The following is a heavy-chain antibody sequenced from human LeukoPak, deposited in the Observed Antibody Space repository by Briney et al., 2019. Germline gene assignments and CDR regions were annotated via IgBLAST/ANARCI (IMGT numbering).Heavy chain of an antibody. CDR3: ARSRRGGYSYGFDY. CDR1: GFTFSSYW. J-gene: IGHJ4*02. CDR2: IKQDGSEK. Sequence: GGSLRLSCAASGFTFSSYWMSWVRQAPGKGLEWGANIKQDGSEKYYVDSVKGRFTISRDNAKNSLYLQMNSLRAEDTAVYYCARSRRGGYSYGFDYWGQGTLVTVSS. V-gene: IGHV3-7*01. D-gene: IGHD5-18*01.